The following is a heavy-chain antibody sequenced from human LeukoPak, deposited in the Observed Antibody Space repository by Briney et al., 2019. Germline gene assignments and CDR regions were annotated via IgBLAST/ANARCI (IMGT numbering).Heavy chain of an antibody. V-gene: IGHV5-51*01. J-gene: IGHJ4*02. Sequence: GESLKISCKGSGYTFSSYWIGWVRPMPGKGLEWMGIIYPGDSDTRYSPSLQGQVTISVDTSIGTAYLQWSSLKASDTAIYYCARQDDFRLDYWGQGTLVTVSS. CDR1: GYTFSSYW. CDR2: IYPGDSDT. CDR3: ARQDDFRLDY. D-gene: IGHD3-3*01.